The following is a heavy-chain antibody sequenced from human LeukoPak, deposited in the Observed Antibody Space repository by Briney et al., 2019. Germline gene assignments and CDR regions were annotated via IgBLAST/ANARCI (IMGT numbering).Heavy chain of an antibody. D-gene: IGHD6-19*01. CDR2: ISSSSSYI. CDR3: AKDQGSSGWYRVPNGYFDL. V-gene: IGHV3-21*04. Sequence: GGSLRLSCAASGFTFSSYSMNWVRQAPGKGLEWVSSISSSSSYIYYADSVKGRFTISRDNAKNSLYLQMNSLRAEDTAVYYCAKDQGSSGWYRVPNGYFDLWGRGTLVTVSS. CDR1: GFTFSSYS. J-gene: IGHJ2*01.